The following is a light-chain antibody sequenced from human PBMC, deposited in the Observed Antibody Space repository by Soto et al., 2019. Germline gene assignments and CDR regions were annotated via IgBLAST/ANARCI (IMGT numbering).Light chain of an antibody. CDR1: QSVDSN. Sequence: EIVMTQSPATLSVSPGERATLSCRASQSVDSNLAWYQQKPGQAPRLLIYGASTRATGIPARFSGRGSGTDFTLTISRLEPEDFAVYYCHQYGSSPQTFGQGTKVEIK. CDR3: HQYGSSPQT. CDR2: GAS. V-gene: IGKV3-15*01. J-gene: IGKJ1*01.